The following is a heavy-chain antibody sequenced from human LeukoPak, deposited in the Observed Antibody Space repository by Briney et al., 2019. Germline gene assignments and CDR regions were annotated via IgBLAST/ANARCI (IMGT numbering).Heavy chain of an antibody. CDR2: IEPNSGVT. D-gene: IGHD3-22*01. V-gene: IGHV1-2*02. CDR1: GYTFTVKF. CDR3: AIENHYDSSGYPKAFDY. J-gene: IGHJ4*02. Sequence: ASVKVSCKASGYTFTVKFLHWLRQAPGQGLEWMGGIEPNSGVTVYGQKFRGRVTVTRDTSVSTAYMELSRLRSDDTAVYYCAIENHYDSSGYPKAFDYWGQGALVTVSS.